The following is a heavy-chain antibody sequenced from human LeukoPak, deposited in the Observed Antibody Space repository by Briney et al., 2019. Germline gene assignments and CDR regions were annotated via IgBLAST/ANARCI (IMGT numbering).Heavy chain of an antibody. CDR3: AKAHSSGWSTFDC. D-gene: IGHD6-19*01. CDR1: GFTFSSYA. CDR2: ISYDGSNK. V-gene: IGHV3-30*04. J-gene: IGHJ4*02. Sequence: GGSLRLSCAASGFTFSSYAIHWVRQAPGKGLEWVAVISYDGSNKYYADSVKGRFTISRGNSKNTLYLQMNSLRAEDTAVYYCAKAHSSGWSTFDCWGQGTLVTVSS.